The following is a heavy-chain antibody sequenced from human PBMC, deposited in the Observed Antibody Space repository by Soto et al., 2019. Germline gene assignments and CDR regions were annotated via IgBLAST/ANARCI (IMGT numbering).Heavy chain of an antibody. CDR1: GFTFSSYA. CDR3: AKVVIFGVVIGPNDAFDI. J-gene: IGHJ3*02. CDR2: ISGSGGTT. D-gene: IGHD3-3*01. V-gene: IGHV3-23*01. Sequence: GGSLRLSCAASGFTFSSYAMSWVRQAPGKGLEWVSAISGSGGTTYYADSVKGRFTISRDNSRNTLYLQMNSLRAEDTAVYYCAKVVIFGVVIGPNDAFDIWGQGTMVTVSS.